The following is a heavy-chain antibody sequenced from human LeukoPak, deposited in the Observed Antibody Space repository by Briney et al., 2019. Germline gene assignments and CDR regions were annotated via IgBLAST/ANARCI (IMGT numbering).Heavy chain of an antibody. J-gene: IGHJ6*02. CDR1: GGTFSSYA. Sequence: SVKVSCKASGGTFSSYAISWVRQAPGQGLEWMGGIIPIFGTANYAQKSQGRVTITADETTSTAYMELSSLRSEDTAVYYCARDQIMDQLLYGDYYYGMDVWGQGTTVTVSS. CDR2: IIPIFGTA. V-gene: IGHV1-69*01. D-gene: IGHD2-2*02. CDR3: ARDQIMDQLLYGDYYYGMDV.